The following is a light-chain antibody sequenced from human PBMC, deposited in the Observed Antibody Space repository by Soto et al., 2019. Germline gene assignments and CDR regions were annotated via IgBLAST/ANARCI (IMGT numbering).Light chain of an antibody. CDR3: CSHAGSYTWV. J-gene: IGLJ3*02. Sequence: QSALTQPRSVSGSPGQSVTISCTGTSSDVGGYNYVSWYQEHPGKAPKLMIYDVTKRPSGVPDRFSGSKSGNTASLTISGPQAEDEADYYCCSHAGSYTWVFGGGTKVTVL. CDR2: DVT. V-gene: IGLV2-11*01. CDR1: SSDVGGYNY.